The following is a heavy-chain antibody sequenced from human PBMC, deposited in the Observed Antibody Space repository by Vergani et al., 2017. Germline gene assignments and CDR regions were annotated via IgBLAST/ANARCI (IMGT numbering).Heavy chain of an antibody. CDR3: ARGETRTDWFDP. Sequence: QVQLQESGPGVVKPSETLSLTCSVSGGFMPGFYWSWIRQSPGKRLEWIGYIYNTGTLKYNPSLKSRVTISIDTSKNQFSLNLTSVTAADTAVYYCARGETRTDWFDPWGQGTLVTVSS. CDR1: GGFMPGFY. CDR2: IYNTGTL. D-gene: IGHD3/OR15-3a*01. J-gene: IGHJ5*02. V-gene: IGHV4-59*01.